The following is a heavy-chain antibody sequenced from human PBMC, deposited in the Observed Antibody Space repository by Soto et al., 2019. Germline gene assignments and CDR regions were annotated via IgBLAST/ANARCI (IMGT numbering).Heavy chain of an antibody. CDR3: ANSRGGTFLGYHGMDI. J-gene: IGHJ6*02. CDR2: IIPVFGRV. D-gene: IGHD3-16*01. Sequence: QVQLVQSGPEVKKTGTSVKVSCKASGGTFSSRAISWVRQAPGQGLEWMGGIIPVFGRVNYAEKFQDRVTSTADESTGTVYMELGRRRSEDTALYYCANSRGGTFLGYHGMDIWGQGTTCSVSS. V-gene: IGHV1-69*01. CDR1: GGTFSSRA.